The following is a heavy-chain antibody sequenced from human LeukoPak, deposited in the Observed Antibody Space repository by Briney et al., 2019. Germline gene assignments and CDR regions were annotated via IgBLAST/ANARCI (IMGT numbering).Heavy chain of an antibody. Sequence: GGSLRLSWVGAGFTFSDHFMSWIRQVPGKEPEWLSYINSKGDNILYRDSVKGRFTISRDNAENSLYLQMNSLKAEDTAVYYCATSRVFDYWGQGALVIVSS. J-gene: IGHJ4*02. CDR3: ATSRVFDY. CDR2: INSKGDNI. V-gene: IGHV3-11*04. CDR1: GFTFSDHF.